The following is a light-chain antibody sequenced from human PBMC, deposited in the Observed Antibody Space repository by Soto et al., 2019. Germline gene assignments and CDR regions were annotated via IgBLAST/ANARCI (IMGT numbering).Light chain of an antibody. CDR1: QSVSSSY. J-gene: IGKJ1*01. Sequence: EIVLTQSPGTLSLSPGERATLSCGASQSVSSSYLAWYQQKPGQAPRLLIYGASKRATGFPARFSGSGSGTDFTLTISSLQSEDFAVYYCQQYNNWPWTFGQGTKVDIK. V-gene: IGKV3-15*01. CDR2: GAS. CDR3: QQYNNWPWT.